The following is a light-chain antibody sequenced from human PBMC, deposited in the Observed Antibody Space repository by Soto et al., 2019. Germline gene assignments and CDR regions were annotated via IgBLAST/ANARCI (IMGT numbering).Light chain of an antibody. V-gene: IGLV2-11*01. CDR2: YVS. J-gene: IGLJ3*02. Sequence: QSALTQPRSVSGSPGQSVTISRTGTSSDVVSWYQQHPGKAPKLIIYYVSQRPSGVPDRFSGSKSGNTASLTISGLQAEDEADYYCCSSAGGFTWVFGGGTKVTVL. CDR3: CSSAGGFTWV. CDR1: SSDV.